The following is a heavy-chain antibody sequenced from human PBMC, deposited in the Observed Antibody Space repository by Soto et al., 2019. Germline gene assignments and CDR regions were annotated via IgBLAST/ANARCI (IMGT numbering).Heavy chain of an antibody. CDR1: SGSISSSNW. V-gene: IGHV4-4*02. D-gene: IGHD6-6*01. CDR2: IYHSGST. Sequence: QVQLQESGPGLVKPSGTLSLTCAVSSGSISSSNWWSWVRQPPGKGLEWIGEIYHSGSTNYNPSLKRRVTISVDKSKNYFSLKLSSVTAADTAVYYCARESIGSSGWFDPWGHGTLVTVSS. J-gene: IGHJ5*02. CDR3: ARESIGSSGWFDP.